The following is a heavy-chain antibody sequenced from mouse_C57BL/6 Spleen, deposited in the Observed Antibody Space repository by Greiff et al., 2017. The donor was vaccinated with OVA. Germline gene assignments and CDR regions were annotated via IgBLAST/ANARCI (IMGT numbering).Heavy chain of an antibody. CDR1: GFNIKDDY. Sequence: PLQQSGAELVRPGASVKLSCTASGFNIKDDYMHWVKQRPEQGLEWIGWIDPENGDTEYASKFQGKATITADTSSNTAYLQLSSLTSEDTAVYYCTTPLTGYFDYWGQGTTLTVSS. D-gene: IGHD4-1*01. CDR2: IDPENGDT. CDR3: TTPLTGYFDY. V-gene: IGHV14-4*01. J-gene: IGHJ2*01.